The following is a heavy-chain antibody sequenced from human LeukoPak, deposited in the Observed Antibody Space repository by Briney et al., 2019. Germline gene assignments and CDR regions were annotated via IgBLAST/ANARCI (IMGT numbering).Heavy chain of an antibody. CDR1: GYSISSGYY. J-gene: IGHJ4*02. Sequence: SETLSLTCTVSGYSISSGYYWGWIRQPPGKGLEWIGSIYHSGSTYYNPSLKSRVTISVDTSKNQFSLKLSSVTAADTAVYYCASPGLGWGQGSLVTVSS. CDR2: IYHSGST. V-gene: IGHV4-38-2*02. CDR3: ASPGLG. D-gene: IGHD1-14*01.